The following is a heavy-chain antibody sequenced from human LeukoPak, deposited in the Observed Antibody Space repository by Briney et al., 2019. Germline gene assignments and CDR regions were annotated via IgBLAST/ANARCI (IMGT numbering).Heavy chain of an antibody. V-gene: IGHV1-18*01. Sequence: GASVKVSCKASGYTSTSYGISWVRQAPGQGLEWMGWISAYNGNTNYAQKLQGRVTMTTDTSTSTAYMELRSLRSDDTAVYYCARDTGRGYYYDSSPNYWGQGTLVTVSS. CDR2: ISAYNGNT. J-gene: IGHJ4*02. D-gene: IGHD3-22*01. CDR1: GYTSTSYG. CDR3: ARDTGRGYYYDSSPNY.